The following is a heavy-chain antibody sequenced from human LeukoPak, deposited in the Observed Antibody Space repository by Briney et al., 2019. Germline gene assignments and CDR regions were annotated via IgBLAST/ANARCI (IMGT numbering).Heavy chain of an antibody. D-gene: IGHD6-19*01. CDR3: ARLTAVAGYYFDY. Sequence: GGSLKISCKGSGYSFTSYWIGWVRQMPGKGLEWMGNIYPGDSDTRYSPSFQGQVTISADKSISTAYMQCSSLKASDTAMYNCARLTAVAGYYFDYWGQGTLVTVSS. V-gene: IGHV5-51*01. CDR1: GYSFTSYW. J-gene: IGHJ4*02. CDR2: IYPGDSDT.